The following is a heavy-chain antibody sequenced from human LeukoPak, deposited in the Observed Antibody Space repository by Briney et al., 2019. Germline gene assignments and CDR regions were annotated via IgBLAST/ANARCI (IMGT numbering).Heavy chain of an antibody. D-gene: IGHD5-18*01. CDR1: GFTFNSYA. Sequence: GGSLRLSCAASGFTFNSYAMTWVRQAPGKGLEWVSAISGSGDSTYYADSVKGRFTISRDNSKNTLYLQMNSLRAEDTAIYYCAKDHKQLWLLDYWGQGTLVTVSS. V-gene: IGHV3-23*01. J-gene: IGHJ4*02. CDR3: AKDHKQLWLLDY. CDR2: ISGSGDST.